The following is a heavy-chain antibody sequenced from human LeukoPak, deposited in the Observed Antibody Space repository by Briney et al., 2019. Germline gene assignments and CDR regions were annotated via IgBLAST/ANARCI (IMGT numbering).Heavy chain of an antibody. D-gene: IGHD3-3*01. CDR1: GGTFNNFA. CDR2: IIPMSGTA. Sequence: ASVKVSCKASGGTFNNFAISWVRQAPGQGLEWVGGIIPMSGTANYAQKFQGRVTITADESTSTAYMELSSLRSEDTAIYYCASPVKYYDTWSGYPPFDHWGQGTLVTVSS. J-gene: IGHJ4*02. V-gene: IGHV1-69*13. CDR3: ASPVKYYDTWSGYPPFDH.